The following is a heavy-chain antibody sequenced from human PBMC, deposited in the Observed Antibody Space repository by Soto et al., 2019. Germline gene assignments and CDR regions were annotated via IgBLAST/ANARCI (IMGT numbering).Heavy chain of an antibody. CDR3: AGGAYYYDSSGYYYYYYGMDV. CDR2: INHSGST. Sequence: SETLSLTCAVYGGSFSGYYWSWIRQPPGKGLEWIGEINHSGSTNYNPSLKSRVTISVDTSKNQFSLKLSSVTAADTAVYYCAGGAYYYDSSGYYYYYYGMDVWGQGTTVTVSS. V-gene: IGHV4-34*01. CDR1: GGSFSGYY. D-gene: IGHD3-22*01. J-gene: IGHJ6*02.